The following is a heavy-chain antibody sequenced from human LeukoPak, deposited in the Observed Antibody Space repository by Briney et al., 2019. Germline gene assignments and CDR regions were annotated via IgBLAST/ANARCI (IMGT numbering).Heavy chain of an antibody. J-gene: IGHJ4*02. D-gene: IGHD5-24*01. Sequence: PGGSLRLSCATSGFTLTNYAMHWVRQPAGEGLEWVSALGTAGDTFYPGSVKGRFSISRDNAKKSLFLQMNSLRVEDTAIYCCARQSTPHGNFDYWGQGTLVTVSS. CDR1: GFTLTNYA. CDR3: ARQSTPHGNFDY. V-gene: IGHV3-13*01. CDR2: LGTAGDT.